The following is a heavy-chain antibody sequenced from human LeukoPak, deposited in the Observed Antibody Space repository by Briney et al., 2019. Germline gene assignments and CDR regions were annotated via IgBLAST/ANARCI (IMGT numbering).Heavy chain of an antibody. J-gene: IGHJ4*02. CDR1: GFTFTTYD. CDR2: ISRSSNYI. Sequence: GGSLRLSCSASGFTFTTYDMTWVRQAPGEGLEWVYTISRSSNYIYYAYSVKGRFTISRDNAKNSLYLQMNSLRAEDTAVYYCAKGGYSYDSSGHNYFDYWGQGTLVTVSS. D-gene: IGHD3-22*01. V-gene: IGHV3-21*01. CDR3: AKGGYSYDSSGHNYFDY.